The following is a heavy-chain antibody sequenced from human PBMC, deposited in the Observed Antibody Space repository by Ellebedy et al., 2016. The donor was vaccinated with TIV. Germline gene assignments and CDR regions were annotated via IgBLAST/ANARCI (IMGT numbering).Heavy chain of an antibody. Sequence: ASVKVSXKASSYTFTSYGISWVRQAPGQGLEWMGWISAYNGNTNYAQKLQGRVTMTTDTSTSTAYMELRSLRSDDTAVYYCARGEHCSSTSCYRYNWFNPWGQGTLVTVSS. CDR2: ISAYNGNT. CDR1: SYTFTSYG. V-gene: IGHV1-18*01. J-gene: IGHJ5*02. CDR3: ARGEHCSSTSCYRYNWFNP. D-gene: IGHD2-2*02.